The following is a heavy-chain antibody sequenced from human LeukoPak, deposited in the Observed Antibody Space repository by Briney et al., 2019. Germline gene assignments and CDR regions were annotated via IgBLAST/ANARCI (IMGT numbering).Heavy chain of an antibody. CDR3: ARHSSIAAPVHYMDV. Sequence: PSETLSLTCTVSGGSTSSSSYYWGWIRQPPGKGLEWIGSIYYSGSTYYNPSLKSRVTISVDTSKNQFSLKLSSVTAADTAVYYCARHSSIAAPVHYMDVWGKGTTATVSS. CDR1: GGSTSSSSYY. D-gene: IGHD6-6*01. V-gene: IGHV4-39*01. J-gene: IGHJ6*03. CDR2: IYYSGST.